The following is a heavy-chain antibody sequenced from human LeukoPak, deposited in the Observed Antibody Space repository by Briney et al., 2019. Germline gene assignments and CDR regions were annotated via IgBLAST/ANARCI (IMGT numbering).Heavy chain of an antibody. Sequence: SGPTLVNPTQTLTLTRTFSGFSLSTSGMRVSWIRQPPGKALGWLARIDWDDDKFYSTSLKTRLTISKDTSKNQVVLTMTNMDPVDTATYYCARTRGYSYGYGFDYWGQGTLVTVSS. CDR2: IDWDDDK. D-gene: IGHD5-18*01. CDR1: GFSLSTSGMR. V-gene: IGHV2-70*04. J-gene: IGHJ4*02. CDR3: ARTRGYSYGYGFDY.